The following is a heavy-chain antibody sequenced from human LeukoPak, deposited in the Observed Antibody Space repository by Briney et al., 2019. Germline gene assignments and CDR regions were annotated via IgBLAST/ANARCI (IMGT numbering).Heavy chain of an antibody. J-gene: IGHJ4*02. D-gene: IGHD5-18*01. Sequence: SETLSLTCTVSGGSISSGGYYWSWIRQHPGKGLEWIGYIYYSGSTYYNPSLKSRVTISVDTSKNQFSLKLSSVTAADTAVYYCARFRTAMATDYWGQGTLVTVSS. CDR1: GGSISSGGYY. CDR3: ARFRTAMATDY. CDR2: IYYSGST. V-gene: IGHV4-31*03.